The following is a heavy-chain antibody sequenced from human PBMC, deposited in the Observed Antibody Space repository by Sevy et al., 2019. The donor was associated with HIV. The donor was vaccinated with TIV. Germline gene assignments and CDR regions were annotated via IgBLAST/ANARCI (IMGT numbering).Heavy chain of an antibody. CDR3: ARDGVGKGDSTNNWYFHL. J-gene: IGHJ2*01. CDR1: GGSISSGDYY. Sequence: SETLSLTCTVSGGSISSGDYYWSWIRQPPGKGLEWIGYIYYSGSTYYNPSLKSRVTISVDTSKNQFSLKLSSVTAADTAVYYCARDGVGKGDSTNNWYFHLWGRGTLVTVSS. CDR2: IYYSGST. D-gene: IGHD2-21*02. V-gene: IGHV4-30-4*01.